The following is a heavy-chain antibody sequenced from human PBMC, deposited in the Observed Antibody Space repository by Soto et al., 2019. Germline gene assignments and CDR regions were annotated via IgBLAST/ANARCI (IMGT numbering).Heavy chain of an antibody. Sequence: ASVKVSCKASGYTFTSYGISWVRQAPGQGLEWMGWISAYNGNTNYAQKLQGRVTMITDTSTSTAYMELRSLRSDDTAVYYCAKLYDSSGYYGEDKYYFDYWGEGTLVTV. V-gene: IGHV1-18*01. CDR2: ISAYNGNT. J-gene: IGHJ4*02. CDR3: AKLYDSSGYYGEDKYYFDY. D-gene: IGHD3-22*01. CDR1: GYTFTSYG.